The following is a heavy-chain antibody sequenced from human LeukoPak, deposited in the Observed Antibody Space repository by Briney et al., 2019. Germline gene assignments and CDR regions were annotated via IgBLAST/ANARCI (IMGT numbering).Heavy chain of an antibody. CDR3: AREKVTTDNYYYMDV. CDR2: INWNGDST. D-gene: IGHD4-11*01. V-gene: IGHV3-20*04. Sequence: GGSLRLSCAASGLTFDDHGMGWVRQAPGKGLQWVSAINWNGDSTSYADSVKGRFTISRDNAKNSLYLQMNSLRAEDTALYYCAREKVTTDNYYYMDVWGKGTTVTVSS. J-gene: IGHJ6*03. CDR1: GLTFDDHG.